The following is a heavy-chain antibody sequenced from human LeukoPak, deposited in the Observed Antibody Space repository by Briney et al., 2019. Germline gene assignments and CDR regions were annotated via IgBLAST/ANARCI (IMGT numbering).Heavy chain of an antibody. CDR2: ISYDGSYK. J-gene: IGHJ6*02. D-gene: IGHD4-17*01. CDR3: ARDRTTVTTYLSVRMDV. CDR1: GFTFSSYG. V-gene: IGHV3-30*03. Sequence: PGGSLRLSCAASGFTFSSYGMHWVRQAPGKGLEWVAVISYDGSYKSYADSVKGRFTISRDNAKNSLYLQMNSLRAEDTAVYYCARDRTTVTTYLSVRMDVWGQGTTVTVSS.